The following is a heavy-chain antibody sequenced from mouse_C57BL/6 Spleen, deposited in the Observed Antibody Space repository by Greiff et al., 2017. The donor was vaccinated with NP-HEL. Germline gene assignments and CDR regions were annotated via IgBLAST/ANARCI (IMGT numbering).Heavy chain of an antibody. CDR2: ISDGGSYT. CDR1: GFTFSSYA. Sequence: EVQVVESGGGLVKPGGSLKLSCAASGFTFSSYAMSWVRQTPEKRLEWVATISDGGSYTYYPDNVKGRFTISRDNAKNNLYLQMSHLKSEDTAMYYCARGPYGNKYYFDYWGQGTTLTVSS. D-gene: IGHD2-1*01. V-gene: IGHV5-4*01. J-gene: IGHJ2*01. CDR3: ARGPYGNKYYFDY.